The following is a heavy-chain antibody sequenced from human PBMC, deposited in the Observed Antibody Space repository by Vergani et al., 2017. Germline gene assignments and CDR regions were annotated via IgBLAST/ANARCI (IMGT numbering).Heavy chain of an antibody. J-gene: IGHJ6*02. CDR3: ARLTDYYDSSCYYSYYYYGMDV. CDR1: GYSFTSYW. D-gene: IGHD3-22*01. CDR2: IYPGDSDT. Sequence: EVQLVQSGAEVKKPGESLKISCKGSGYSFTSYWIGWVRQMPGKGLEWMGIIYPGDSDTRYSPYFQGQVTISADKSISTAYLQWSSLKASDTAMYYCARLTDYYDSSCYYSYYYYGMDVWGQGTTVTVSS. V-gene: IGHV5-51*03.